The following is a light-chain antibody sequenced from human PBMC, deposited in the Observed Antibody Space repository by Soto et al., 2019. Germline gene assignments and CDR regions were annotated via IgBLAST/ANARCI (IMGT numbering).Light chain of an antibody. Sequence: EILLTQSPGTLSLSQGERATLSCRATQTISSNYLAWYQQKPGQAPRLLIYGASSRATGIPDRFSGSGSGTDFTLTISRLEPEDFAVYYCQQYGNPIMFGQGTKVDI. V-gene: IGKV3-20*01. CDR2: GAS. CDR1: QTISSNY. J-gene: IGKJ1*01. CDR3: QQYGNPIM.